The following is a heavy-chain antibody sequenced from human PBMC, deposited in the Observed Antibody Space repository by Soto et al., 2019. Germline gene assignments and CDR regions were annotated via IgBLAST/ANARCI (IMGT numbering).Heavy chain of an antibody. Sequence: QVQLVESGGGVVQPGRSLRLSCAASGFTFSSYAMHWVRQAPGKGLEWVAVISYDGSNKYYADSVKGRFTISRDNSKNTLELQMRSLRAEDKAVYYCARFEGYYDSSGSAYYFDYWGQGTLVTVSS. J-gene: IGHJ4*02. CDR2: ISYDGSNK. V-gene: IGHV3-30-3*01. D-gene: IGHD3-22*01. CDR3: ARFEGYYDSSGSAYYFDY. CDR1: GFTFSSYA.